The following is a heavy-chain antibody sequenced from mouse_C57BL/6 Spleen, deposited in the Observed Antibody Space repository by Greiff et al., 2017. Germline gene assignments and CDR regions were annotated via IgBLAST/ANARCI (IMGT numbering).Heavy chain of an antibody. CDR3: AKNGGEGYDSAWFAY. CDR1: GYSFTDYN. V-gene: IGHV1-39*01. D-gene: IGHD2-2*01. J-gene: IGHJ3*01. Sequence: VQLQQSGPELVKPGASVKISCKASGYSFTDYNMNWVKQSNGKSLEWIGVINPNYGTTSYNQKFKGKATLTGDQSSSTAYMQLNSLTSEDSAVYYCAKNGGEGYDSAWFAYWGQGTLVTVSA. CDR2: INPNYGTT.